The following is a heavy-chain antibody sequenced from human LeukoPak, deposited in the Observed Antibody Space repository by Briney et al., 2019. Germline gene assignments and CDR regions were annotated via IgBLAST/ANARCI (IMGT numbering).Heavy chain of an antibody. Sequence: ASVKVSCKASGYTFTGYYMHWVRQAPGQGLEWMGIINPSDRSTSYAQKFQGRVTMTRDTSTSTVYMEVSSLTSEDTAVYYCARVHCSGGSCYGEVFDHWGQGTLVTVSS. CDR3: ARVHCSGGSCYGEVFDH. V-gene: IGHV1-46*01. D-gene: IGHD2-15*01. CDR2: INPSDRST. J-gene: IGHJ4*02. CDR1: GYTFTGYY.